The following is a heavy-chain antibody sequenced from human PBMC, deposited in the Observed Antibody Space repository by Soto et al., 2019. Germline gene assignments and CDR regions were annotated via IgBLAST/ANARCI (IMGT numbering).Heavy chain of an antibody. J-gene: IGHJ4*02. V-gene: IGHV3-23*01. Sequence: EVQLLESGGDLVQPGGSLRLTCAASGFIFTSYAMSWVRQVPGKGLEWVSSINVDDSTYYTESVRGRFTVSRDNSKNTLYLQMNSLRAEDTALYYCAENYYFDYWGRGTLVTVSS. CDR3: AENYYFDY. CDR2: INVDDST. CDR1: GFIFTSYA.